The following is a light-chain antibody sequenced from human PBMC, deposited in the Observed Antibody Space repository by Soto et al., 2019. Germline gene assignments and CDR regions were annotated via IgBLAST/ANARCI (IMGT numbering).Light chain of an antibody. Sequence: ALTQPASVSGSPGQSITISCTGTSSDVGGYNYVSWYQQHPGKAPKLMIYDVSNRPSGVSNRFSGSKSGNTASLTISGLQAEDEADYYCSSYTNSSSPSYVFGTGTKVTVL. V-gene: IGLV2-14*01. CDR3: SSYTNSSSPSYV. J-gene: IGLJ1*01. CDR2: DVS. CDR1: SSDVGGYNY.